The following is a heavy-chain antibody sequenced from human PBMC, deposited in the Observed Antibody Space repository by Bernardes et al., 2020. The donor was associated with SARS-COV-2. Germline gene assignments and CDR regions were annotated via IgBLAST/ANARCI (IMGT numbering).Heavy chain of an antibody. CDR2: IRGSGATT. J-gene: IGHJ4*02. V-gene: IGHV3-23*01. CDR3: AKSVVGYCSAGRCHWRYFDY. CDR1: GFTFDNYA. D-gene: IGHD2-15*01. Sequence: GGSLRLSCAASGFTFDNYAMNWVRQAPGKGLEWVSGIRGSGATTYYADSVKGRFTISRDNSKNTLYLQMNSLRAEDTAVYYCAKSVVGYCSAGRCHWRYFDYWGQGTLVTVSS.